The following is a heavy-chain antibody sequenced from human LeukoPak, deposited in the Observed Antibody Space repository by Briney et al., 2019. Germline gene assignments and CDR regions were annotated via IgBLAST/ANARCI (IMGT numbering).Heavy chain of an antibody. CDR3: ARDGDGDYVFSYYFDY. CDR1: GFTFSSYG. D-gene: IGHD4-17*01. CDR2: ISYDESNT. Sequence: GGSLRLSCAASGFTFSSYGMHWVRQAPGKGLEWVALISYDESNTFYADSVKGRFTISRDSSKNTLYLQMNSLRVEDTAVYYCARDGDGDYVFSYYFDYWGQGTLVTVSS. J-gene: IGHJ4*02. V-gene: IGHV3-30*19.